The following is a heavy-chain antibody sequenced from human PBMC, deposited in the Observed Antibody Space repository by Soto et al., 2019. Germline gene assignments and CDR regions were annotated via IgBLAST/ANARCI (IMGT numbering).Heavy chain of an antibody. CDR1: EFICSSYD. V-gene: IGHV3-23*01. Sequence: EVQMFESGGGLAQPGGSLRLSCAASEFICSSYDMSWVRQAPGKGLEWVSTILVDGRTFYVDSVKGRFTISRDTSQNTVYLQMNSLTPGDTALYYCAKATATGGGAFDICGQGTMVTVSS. CDR3: AKATATGGGAFDI. CDR2: ILVDGRT. J-gene: IGHJ3*02. D-gene: IGHD2-8*02.